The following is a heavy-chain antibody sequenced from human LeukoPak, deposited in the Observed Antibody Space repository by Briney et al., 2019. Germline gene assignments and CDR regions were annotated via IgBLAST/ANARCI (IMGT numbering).Heavy chain of an antibody. J-gene: IGHJ5*02. CDR3: ARPLFCAFDNCGYWLDP. Sequence: ASVKVSCMASGYTFTSYGISWVRQAPGQGLEWMGWISAYNGNTNYAQKLQGRVTMTTDTSTSTAYMELRSLRSDDTAVYYCARPLFCAFDNCGYWLDPWGPGTLVTVSS. CDR1: GYTFTSYG. V-gene: IGHV1-18*01. D-gene: IGHD1-20*01. CDR2: ISAYNGNT.